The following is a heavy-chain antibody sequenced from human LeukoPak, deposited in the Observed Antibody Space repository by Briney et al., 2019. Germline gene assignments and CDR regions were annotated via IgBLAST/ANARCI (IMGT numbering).Heavy chain of an antibody. V-gene: IGHV1-8*01. CDR1: GYTFTSYD. Sequence: ASVKVSCKASGYTFTSYDINWVRQATGQGLEWMGWMNPNSGNTGYAQKFQGRVTMTRNTSISTAYMELSSLRSEDTAVYYCAIPHGDYDVHFDYWGQGTLVTVSS. D-gene: IGHD4-17*01. J-gene: IGHJ4*02. CDR3: AIPHGDYDVHFDY. CDR2: MNPNSGNT.